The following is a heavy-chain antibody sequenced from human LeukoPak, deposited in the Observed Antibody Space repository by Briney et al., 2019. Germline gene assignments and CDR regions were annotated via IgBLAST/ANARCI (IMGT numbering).Heavy chain of an antibody. J-gene: IGHJ4*02. CDR1: GFTFRNYV. Sequence: GGVRRLSCAASGFTFRNYVMNWVRQAPGKGLEWVSAIGGTDGTTFYAAFVKGRFTISRDNSRNTLYLQMNSLRAEDTAVYYCTKRIDGAGSYYIDFWGQGTVVTVSS. V-gene: IGHV3-23*01. CDR2: IGGTDGTT. D-gene: IGHD3-10*01. CDR3: TKRIDGAGSYYIDF.